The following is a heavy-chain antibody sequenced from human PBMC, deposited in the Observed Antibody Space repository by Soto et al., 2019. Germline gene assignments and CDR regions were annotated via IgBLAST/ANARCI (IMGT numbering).Heavy chain of an antibody. CDR3: ARNGALDY. J-gene: IGHJ4*02. V-gene: IGHV4-30-4*01. CDR1: GGSISSGDYY. CDR2: ILYSGTT. Sequence: SETRPLTCTVSGGSISSGDYYWSWIRPPPGQGLERIGYILYSGTTNYHPPRASRPTISVDTSTNHFSLKRTSVTASATAVYYCARNGALDYWGRETRVTVAS. D-gene: IGHD2-8*01.